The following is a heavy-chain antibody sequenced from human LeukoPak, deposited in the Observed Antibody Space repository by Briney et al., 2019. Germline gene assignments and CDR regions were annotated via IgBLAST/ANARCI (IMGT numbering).Heavy chain of an antibody. CDR3: ARVVVAATGFSYYCYGMDV. Sequence: SETLSLTCAVYGGSFSGYYWSWIRQPPGKGLEWIGEINHSGSTNYNPSLKSRVTISVDTSKNQFSLKLSSVTAADTAVYYCARVVVAATGFSYYCYGMDVWGQGTTVTVSS. J-gene: IGHJ6*02. CDR1: GGSFSGYY. CDR2: INHSGST. D-gene: IGHD2-15*01. V-gene: IGHV4-34*01.